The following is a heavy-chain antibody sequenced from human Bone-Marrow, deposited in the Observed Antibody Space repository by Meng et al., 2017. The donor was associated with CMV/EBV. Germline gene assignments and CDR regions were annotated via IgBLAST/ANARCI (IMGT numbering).Heavy chain of an antibody. J-gene: IGHJ6*02. Sequence: ASVKVSCKASGGTFSSYTISWVRQATGQGLEWMGWMNPNSGNTGYAQKFQGRVTMTRNTSISTAYMELSSLRSEDTAVYYCARDVVRITIFGVVKSYGMDVWGQGTTVTVSS. D-gene: IGHD3-3*01. V-gene: IGHV1-8*02. CDR1: GGTFSSYT. CDR2: MNPNSGNT. CDR3: ARDVVRITIFGVVKSYGMDV.